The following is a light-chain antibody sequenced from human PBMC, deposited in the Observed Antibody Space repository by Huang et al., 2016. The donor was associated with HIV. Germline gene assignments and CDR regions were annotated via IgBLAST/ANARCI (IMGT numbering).Light chain of an antibody. J-gene: IGKJ3*01. CDR3: MQSLQSPRT. V-gene: IGKV2-28*01. CDR1: QSLLHTNGYNY. Sequence: DIVMTQSPLSLPVTLGEPASISCRSSQSLLHTNGYNYLAWYLQKPGQSPQLLIYVGSNRASGVPDRFSGSGSGTHFTLKISRVAAEDVGIYYCMQSLQSPRTFGPGTKVDIK. CDR2: VGS.